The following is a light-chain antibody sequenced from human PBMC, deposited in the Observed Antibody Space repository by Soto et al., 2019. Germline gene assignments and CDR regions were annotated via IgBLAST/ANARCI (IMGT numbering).Light chain of an antibody. V-gene: IGKV1-5*03. CDR1: QIINIW. CDR2: KAS. Sequence: IQMTQSPSTLSASVGDIVTITCRASQIINIWLAWYQQKPGKAPKLLIYKASSLESGVPSRFSGSGSGTEFTLTISSLQPDDFATYYCQQYNDYPYTFGQGTKLEIK. J-gene: IGKJ2*01. CDR3: QQYNDYPYT.